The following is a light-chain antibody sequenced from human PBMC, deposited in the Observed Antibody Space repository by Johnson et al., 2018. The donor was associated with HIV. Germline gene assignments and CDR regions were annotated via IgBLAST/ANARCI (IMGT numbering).Light chain of an antibody. V-gene: IGLV1-51*02. CDR1: GSNIGNNY. J-gene: IGLJ1*01. Sequence: QSMLTQPPSVSAAPGQKVTISCSGSGSNIGNNYVSWYQQLPGSAPKLLIYENNKRPSGIPGLFSGSKSGTSVTLGITGLQTGDEADYYCGTWDSSLSAPYVFGTGIKVTVL. CDR3: GTWDSSLSAPYV. CDR2: ENN.